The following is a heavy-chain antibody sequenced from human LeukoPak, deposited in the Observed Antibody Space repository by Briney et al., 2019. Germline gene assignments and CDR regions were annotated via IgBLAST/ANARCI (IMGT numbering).Heavy chain of an antibody. CDR1: GFTFSSYA. J-gene: IGHJ6*02. Sequence: GGALRLSCAASGFTFSSYAMSWVRQAPGRGLEWVSAIRDSGSSTHYADSVKGRFTISRDNSKNTLYLQMNSLRAEDTAVYYCARKTSGSYGMDVWGQGTTVTVSS. CDR3: ARKTSGSYGMDV. D-gene: IGHD1-26*01. CDR2: IRDSGSST. V-gene: IGHV3-23*01.